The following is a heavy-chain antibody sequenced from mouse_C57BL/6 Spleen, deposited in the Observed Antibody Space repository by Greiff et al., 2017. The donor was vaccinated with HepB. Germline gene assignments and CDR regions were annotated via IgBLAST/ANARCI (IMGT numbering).Heavy chain of an antibody. CDR3: ARRNDSWYFDV. Sequence: VQLQQSGAELAKPGASVKLSCKASGYTFTSYWMHWVKQRPGQGLEWIGYINPSSGYTKYNQKFKDKATLTADKSSSTAYMQLSSLTYEDAAVYYCARRNDSWYFDVWGTGTTVTVSS. D-gene: IGHD2-4*01. J-gene: IGHJ1*03. CDR1: GYTFTSYW. V-gene: IGHV1-7*01. CDR2: INPSSGYT.